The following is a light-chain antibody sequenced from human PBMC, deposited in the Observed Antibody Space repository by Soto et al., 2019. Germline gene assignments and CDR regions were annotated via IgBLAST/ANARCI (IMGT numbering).Light chain of an antibody. CDR3: QQYHTWPIT. CDR1: QGVSRK. V-gene: IGKV3-15*01. CDR2: GAS. Sequence: DIVMTQSPATLSVAPGERVTFSCRASQGVSRKLAWYQHNPAQAPRLRISGASTGATGIPARFSGSGSGTEFTLTISSLQSEDCAIYYCQQYHTWPITFGGGTKVEIK. J-gene: IGKJ4*01.